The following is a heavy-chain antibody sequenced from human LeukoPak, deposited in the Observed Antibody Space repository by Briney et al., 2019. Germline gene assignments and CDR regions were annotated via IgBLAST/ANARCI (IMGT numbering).Heavy chain of an antibody. CDR2: IYYSGST. J-gene: IGHJ3*02. V-gene: IGHV4-59*01. CDR1: GGSISSYY. CDR3: ARERGLGTAPDAFDI. Sequence: SSETLTLTCTVSGGSISSYYWSWIRQPPGKGLEWIGYIYYSGSTNYNPSLKSRVTISVDTSKNQFSLKLSSVTAADTAVYYCARERGLGTAPDAFDIWGQGTMVTVSS. D-gene: IGHD1-7*01.